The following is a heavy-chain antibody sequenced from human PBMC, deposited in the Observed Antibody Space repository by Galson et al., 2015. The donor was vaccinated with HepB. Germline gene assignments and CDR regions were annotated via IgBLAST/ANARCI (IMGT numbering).Heavy chain of an antibody. CDR1: GFTFSDYY. D-gene: IGHD2-21*02. J-gene: IGHJ6*02. CDR3: ARDQEVVTAILLNCYYYGMDV. Sequence: SLRLSCAASGFTFSDYYMSWIRQAPGRGLEWVSYISSSGSTIYYADSVKGRFTISRDNAKNSLYLQMNSLRAEDTAVYYCARDQEVVTAILLNCYYYGMDVWGQGTTVAVSS. V-gene: IGHV3-11*01. CDR2: ISSSGSTI.